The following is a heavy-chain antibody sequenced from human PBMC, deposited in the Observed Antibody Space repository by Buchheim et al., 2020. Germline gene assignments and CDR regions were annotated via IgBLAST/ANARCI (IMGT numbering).Heavy chain of an antibody. J-gene: IGHJ4*02. V-gene: IGHV3-48*04. CDR1: GFTFSSYS. CDR2: ISSSSSTI. D-gene: IGHD3-16*02. CDR3: ARGGDYVWGSYRRYYFDY. Sequence: EVQLVESGGGLVQPGGSLRLSCAASGFTFSSYSMNWVRQAPGKGLEWVSYISSSSSTIYYADSVKGRLTISRDNAKTSLYLQMNSLRAEDTAVYYCARGGDYVWGSYRRYYFDYWGQGTL.